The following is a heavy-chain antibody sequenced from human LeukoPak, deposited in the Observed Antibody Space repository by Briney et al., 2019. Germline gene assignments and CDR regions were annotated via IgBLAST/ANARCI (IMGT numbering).Heavy chain of an antibody. CDR2: IIPIFGTA. D-gene: IGHD3-22*01. CDR1: GGTFSSYA. J-gene: IGHJ4*02. V-gene: IGHV1-69*05. Sequence: SVKVSCKASGGTFSSYAISWVRQAPGLGLEWMGRIIPIFGTANYAQKFQGRVTITTDESTSTAYMELSSLRSEDTAVYYCARDKGSSGYYRTYHFDYWGQGTLVTVSS. CDR3: ARDKGSSGYYRTYHFDY.